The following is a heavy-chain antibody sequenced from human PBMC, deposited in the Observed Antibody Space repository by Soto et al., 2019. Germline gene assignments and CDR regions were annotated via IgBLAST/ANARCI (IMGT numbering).Heavy chain of an antibody. CDR2: IWYDGSHK. CDR1: GFTFRTYG. Sequence: QVQLVESGGGVVQPGRSLRLSCAASGFTFRTYGMHWVRQAPGKGLEWLAAIWYDGSHKYHADSVKGRFTISRDNSKNVLSLQMNSLRVEDTAIYYCARDGVDGDHDAFDLWGQGTMVTVSS. J-gene: IGHJ3*01. V-gene: IGHV3-33*01. D-gene: IGHD4-17*01. CDR3: ARDGVDGDHDAFDL.